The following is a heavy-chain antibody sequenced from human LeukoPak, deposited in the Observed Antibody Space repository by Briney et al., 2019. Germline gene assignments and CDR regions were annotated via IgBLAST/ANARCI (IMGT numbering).Heavy chain of an antibody. CDR3: ARGDQWLIHY. CDR2: ISGDGGST. J-gene: IGHJ4*02. V-gene: IGHV3-43*02. CDR1: GFTFHGHA. D-gene: IGHD6-19*01. Sequence: SGGSLRLSCAASGFTFHGHAMHWVRQVPGKGLEWVSLISGDGGSTYYADSVKGRFTISRDNSKNSLHLQMNSLTTEDTALYYCARGDQWLIHYWGQGTLVTVSS.